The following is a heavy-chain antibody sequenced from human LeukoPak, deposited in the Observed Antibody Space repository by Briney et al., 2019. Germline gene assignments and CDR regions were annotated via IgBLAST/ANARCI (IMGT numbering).Heavy chain of an antibody. CDR3: AREGRYYDSTNDAFDI. V-gene: IGHV4-59*01. D-gene: IGHD3-10*01. J-gene: IGHJ3*02. CDR2: IYYSGST. Sequence: SETLSLTGTVSGGSISSYYWSWIRQPPGRGLEGIGYIYYSGSTNYNPSLKSRVTISVDTSKNQFSLKLSSVTAADTAVYYCAREGRYYDSTNDAFDIWGQGTMITVSS. CDR1: GGSISSYY.